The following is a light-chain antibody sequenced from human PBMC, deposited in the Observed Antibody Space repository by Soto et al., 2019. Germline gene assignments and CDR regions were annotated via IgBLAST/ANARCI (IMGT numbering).Light chain of an antibody. CDR2: NAS. Sequence: DIQMTQSPSTLSASVGDRVTITCRASQSISSWLACYQQKPGKAPNLLIYNASTLGSGVPSRFSCGGSGTEFTLTISSLQPDDFATYYCQQHSSSSPYTFGQGTKLEIK. CDR3: QQHSSSSPYT. J-gene: IGKJ2*01. CDR1: QSISSW. V-gene: IGKV1-5*03.